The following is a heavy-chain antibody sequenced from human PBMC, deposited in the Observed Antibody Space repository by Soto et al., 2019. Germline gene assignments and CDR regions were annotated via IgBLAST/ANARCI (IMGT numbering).Heavy chain of an antibody. J-gene: IGHJ5*02. CDR2: TSYDGGNK. CDR3: ASQWELLNWFDP. V-gene: IGHV3-30*03. Sequence: PGGSLRLSCAASGFTFSSNGMHWVRQAPGKGLEWVAVTSYDGGNKYYADSVKGRFTISRDNAKNSLYLQMNSLRAEDTAVYYCASQWELLNWFDPWGQGTLVTVSS. CDR1: GFTFSSNG. D-gene: IGHD1-26*01.